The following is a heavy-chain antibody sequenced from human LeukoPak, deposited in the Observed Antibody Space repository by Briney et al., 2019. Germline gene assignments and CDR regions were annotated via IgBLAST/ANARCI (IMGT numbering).Heavy chain of an antibody. CDR2: ISGSGGST. Sequence: GGSLRLSCAAYGFTFSSYAMSWVRQAPGKGLEWVSAISGSGGSTYYADSVKGRFTISRDNAKNSLYLQMNSLRAEDTAVYYCARRFGPPFDYWGQGTLVTVSS. J-gene: IGHJ4*02. V-gene: IGHV3-23*01. CDR3: ARRFGPPFDY. CDR1: GFTFSSYA. D-gene: IGHD3-16*01.